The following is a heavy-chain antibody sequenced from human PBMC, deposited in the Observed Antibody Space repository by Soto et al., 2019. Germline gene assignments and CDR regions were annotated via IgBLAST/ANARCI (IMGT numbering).Heavy chain of an antibody. D-gene: IGHD1-26*01. J-gene: IGHJ4*02. CDR2: ISGYNGNT. Sequence: ASVKVSCKASGYTFTNNGITWVRQAPGQGLEWMGWISGYNGNTHYAQKFQGRVTMTTDTSTTTAYIELSSLRSDDTAIYYCARSSSGTYNFDYWGQGTLVTVSS. CDR3: ARSSSGTYNFDY. CDR1: GYTFTNNG. V-gene: IGHV1-18*01.